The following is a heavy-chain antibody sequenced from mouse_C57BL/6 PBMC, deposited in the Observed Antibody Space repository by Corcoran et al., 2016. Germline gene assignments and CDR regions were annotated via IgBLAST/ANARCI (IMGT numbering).Heavy chain of an antibody. D-gene: IGHD4-1*01. V-gene: IGHV3-6*01. J-gene: IGHJ2*01. CDR2: ISYDGSN. Sequence: DVQLQESGPGLVKPSQSLSLTCSVTGYSITSGYYWNWIRQFPGNKLEWMGYISYDGSNNYNPSLKNRISITRDTSKNQFFLKLNSVTTEDTATYYCATGTYWGQGTTLTVSS. CDR1: GYSITSGYY. CDR3: ATGTY.